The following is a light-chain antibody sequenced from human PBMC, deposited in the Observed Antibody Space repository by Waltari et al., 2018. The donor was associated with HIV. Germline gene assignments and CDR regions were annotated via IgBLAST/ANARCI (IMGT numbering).Light chain of an antibody. CDR3: QQYSSVPLT. V-gene: IGKV4-1*01. J-gene: IGKJ4*01. CDR2: WAS. Sequence: DIALTQSPDSLTVSLGARATITYTSIQNILHIFNNKNYLGWYQQKPGQPPKLLIDWASTRESGVPDRFSGSGSGTNFTLTISSLQAEDVAIYYCQQYSSVPLTFGGGTKVEI. CDR1: QNILHIFNNKNY.